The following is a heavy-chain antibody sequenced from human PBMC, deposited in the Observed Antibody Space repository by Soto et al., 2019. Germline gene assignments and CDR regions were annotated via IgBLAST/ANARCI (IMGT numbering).Heavy chain of an antibody. D-gene: IGHD7-27*01. J-gene: IGHJ2*01. CDR1: GFTFPNFV. CDR3: AKRRGDGYFDF. Sequence: PGGSLRLSCAASGFTFPNFVMSWVRRAPGKGLEWVSAIGGTSGSTYYADSVKGRFTISRDNSKNTLSLQMNSLKAEDTAVYYCAKRRGDGYFDFWGRGTLVTVSS. CDR2: IGGTSGST. V-gene: IGHV3-23*01.